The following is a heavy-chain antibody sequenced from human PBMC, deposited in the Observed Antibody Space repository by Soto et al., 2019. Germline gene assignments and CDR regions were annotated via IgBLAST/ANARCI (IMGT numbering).Heavy chain of an antibody. V-gene: IGHV3-23*01. CDR1: GFTFSIYA. J-gene: IGHJ4*02. CDR2: ISGSGGST. Sequence: EVQLLESGGGLVQPGGSLRLSCAAAGFTFSIYAMSWVRQAPGKGLEWVSAISGSGGSTYYADSVKGRFTISRDNSKNTLYLQMNSPRADDPAVYYCAKATRGGAATLIRDYWGQGTLVTVSS. D-gene: IGHD6-13*01. CDR3: AKATRGGAATLIRDY.